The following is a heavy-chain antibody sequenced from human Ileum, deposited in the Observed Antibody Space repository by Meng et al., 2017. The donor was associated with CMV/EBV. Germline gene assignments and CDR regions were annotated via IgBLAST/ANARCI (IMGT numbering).Heavy chain of an antibody. CDR1: FNNSA. D-gene: IGHD5-12*01. Sequence: FNNSAINWVRQAPGQGLEWLGGIIPSMGTATYAEKFQGRVTITTDESTGTGYMELSSLRSDDTAVYYCARPRARGHSGYANPGASDYWGQGILVTVSS. V-gene: IGHV1-69*05. J-gene: IGHJ4*02. CDR2: IIPSMGTA. CDR3: ARPRARGHSGYANPGASDY.